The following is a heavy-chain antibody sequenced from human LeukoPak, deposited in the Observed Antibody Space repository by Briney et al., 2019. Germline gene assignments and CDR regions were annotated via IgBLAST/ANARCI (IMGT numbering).Heavy chain of an antibody. CDR3: AKNYYGMDV. J-gene: IGHJ6*02. CDR2: ISNDGGNK. CDR1: GFTFSSYG. V-gene: IGHV3-30*18. Sequence: PGGSLRLSCAASGFTFSSYGMHWVRQAPGKGLEWVAVISNDGGNKYYVDSLKGRFTISRDNPKNTLYLHMNSLRAEDTAVYYCAKNYYGMDVWGQGTTVTVSS.